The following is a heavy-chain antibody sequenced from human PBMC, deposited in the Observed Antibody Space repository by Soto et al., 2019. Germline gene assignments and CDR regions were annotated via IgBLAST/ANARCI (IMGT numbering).Heavy chain of an antibody. Sequence: SGGSLRLSCAASGFTFSSYAMSWVRQAPGKGLEWVSAISGSGGSTYYADSVKGRFTISRDNSKNTLYLQMNSLRAEDTAVYYCAKDQGYSGYDWSYYYYYYGMDVWGQGTTVTVSS. CDR2: ISGSGGST. CDR1: GFTFSSYA. J-gene: IGHJ6*02. D-gene: IGHD5-12*01. CDR3: AKDQGYSGYDWSYYYYYYGMDV. V-gene: IGHV3-23*01.